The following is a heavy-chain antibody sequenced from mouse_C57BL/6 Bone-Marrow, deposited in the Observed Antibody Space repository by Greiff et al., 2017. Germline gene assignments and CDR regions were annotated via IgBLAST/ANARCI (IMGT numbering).Heavy chain of an antibody. J-gene: IGHJ1*03. D-gene: IGHD1-1*01. CDR2: IRNKANGYTT. CDR1: GFTFTDYY. V-gene: IGHV7-3*01. CDR3: ARSDYYGSSYSYCYFDV. Sequence: EVMLVESGGGLVQPGGSLSLSCAASGFTFTDYYMSWVRQPPGKALEWLGFIRNKANGYTTDYSASVKGRFTISRDNSQSILYLQMNALRAEDSATNYCARSDYYGSSYSYCYFDVWGTGTTVTVSS.